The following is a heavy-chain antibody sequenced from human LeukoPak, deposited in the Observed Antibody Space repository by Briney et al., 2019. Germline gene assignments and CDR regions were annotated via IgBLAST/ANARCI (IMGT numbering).Heavy chain of an antibody. CDR2: IYYSGST. CDR1: GGSISSTSYY. CDR3: ARTLGGAPLNWFDP. J-gene: IGHJ5*02. D-gene: IGHD1-26*01. Sequence: TSETLSLSCTVSGGSISSTSYYWGWIRQPPGKGLEWIGSIYYSGSTYYNPSLKSRVTISVDTSKNQFSLKLSSVTAADTAVYYCARTLGGAPLNWFDPWGQGTLVTVSS. V-gene: IGHV4-39*01.